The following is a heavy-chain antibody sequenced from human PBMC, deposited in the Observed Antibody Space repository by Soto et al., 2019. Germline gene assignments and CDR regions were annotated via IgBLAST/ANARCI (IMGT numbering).Heavy chain of an antibody. V-gene: IGHV1-69*06. J-gene: IGHJ1*01. CDR1: GGTFSSYA. D-gene: IGHD3-22*01. Sequence: QVQLVQSGAEVKKPGSSVKVSCKASGGTFSSYAISWVRQAPGQGLEWMGGIIPIFGTANYAQKFQGRVTITADKSTSTAYMELSSLRSEDTAVYYCARGTVTYYYDSSGYPLQHWGQVTLVTVYS. CDR3: ARGTVTYYYDSSGYPLQH. CDR2: IIPIFGTA.